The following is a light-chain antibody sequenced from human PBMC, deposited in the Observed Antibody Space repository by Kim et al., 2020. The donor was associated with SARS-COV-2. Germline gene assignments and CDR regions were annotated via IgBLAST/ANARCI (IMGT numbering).Light chain of an antibody. V-gene: IGKV1-5*03. CDR2: KAS. CDR1: QSISSW. J-gene: IGKJ1*01. CDR3: QQYNTWM. Sequence: DIQMTQSPSTLSASVGDRVTITCRASQSISSWLAWYQQKPGKAPKLLIYKASSLESGVPSRFSGSGSGTEFTLTISSLQPDDFATYYCQQYNTWMFGQGTKVDIK.